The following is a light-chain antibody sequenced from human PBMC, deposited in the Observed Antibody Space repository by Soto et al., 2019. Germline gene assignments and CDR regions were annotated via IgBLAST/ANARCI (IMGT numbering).Light chain of an antibody. CDR1: QSVSSSY. Sequence: EIALPQSPGTLSLSPGERATLSCRASQSVSSSYLAWYQQKPGQAPRLLIYGASSRATGIPDRFSGSGSGTDFTLTISRREPEDFAVYYWQQYGSSSWTFGQGTKVEI. CDR3: QQYGSSSWT. V-gene: IGKV3-20*01. J-gene: IGKJ1*01. CDR2: GAS.